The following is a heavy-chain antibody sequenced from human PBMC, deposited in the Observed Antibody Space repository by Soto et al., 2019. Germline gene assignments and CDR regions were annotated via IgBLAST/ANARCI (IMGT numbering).Heavy chain of an antibody. CDR1: GFSFDKSG. J-gene: IGHJ3*02. CDR2: ISYNSVVI. V-gene: IGHV3-9*01. CDR3: TKRVSGFEI. D-gene: IGHD6-19*01. Sequence: EVQLVESGGGLVQPGRSLRLSCAASGFSFDKSGMHWVREIPGKGLEWVSGISYNSVVINYVDSVKGRFTIFRDNAKNSLYLQMNSLRPEDTALYYCTKRVSGFEIWGQGTMVTVSS.